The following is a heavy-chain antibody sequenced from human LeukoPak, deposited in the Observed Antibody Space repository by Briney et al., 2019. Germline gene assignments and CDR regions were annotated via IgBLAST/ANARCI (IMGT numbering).Heavy chain of an antibody. CDR2: INHSGST. CDR1: GGSFSGYY. D-gene: IGHD4-23*01. CDR3: ARGRTVVTYWYFDL. J-gene: IGHJ2*01. V-gene: IGHV4-34*01. Sequence: PSETLSLTCAVYGGSFSGYYWSWIRQPPGKGLEWIGEINHSGSTNYNPSLKSRVTISVDTSKNQFSLKLSSVTAADTAVYYCARGRTVVTYWYFDLWGCGTLVTVSS.